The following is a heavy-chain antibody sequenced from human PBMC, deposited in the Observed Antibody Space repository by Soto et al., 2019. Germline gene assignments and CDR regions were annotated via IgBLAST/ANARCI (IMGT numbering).Heavy chain of an antibody. CDR1: GGTFSSYA. D-gene: IGHD1-1*01. CDR3: VRGGKERFRGSGMDV. V-gene: IGHV1-69*01. CDR2: IISIFGTA. Sequence: QVQLVQSGAEVKKPGTSVKVSCKVSGGTFSSYAISWVRQAPGQGLEWMGEIISIFGTAMYAQKFQGRVTIIADESASTAYMELSGLRSDDTAVYYCVRGGKERFRGSGMDVWGQGTTVTVSS. J-gene: IGHJ6*02.